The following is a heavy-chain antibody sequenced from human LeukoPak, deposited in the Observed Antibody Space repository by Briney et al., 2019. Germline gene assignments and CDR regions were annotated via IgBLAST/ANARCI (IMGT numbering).Heavy chain of an antibody. D-gene: IGHD3-16*01. CDR2: INSNSGGT. CDR3: ARAYVYYYMDV. V-gene: IGHV1-2*02. CDR1: GYTFTGCY. J-gene: IGHJ6*03. Sequence: ASVKVSCKASGYTFTGCYMHWVRQAPGQGLEWMGWINSNSGGTNYAQKFQGRVTMTRDTSISTAYMELSRLRSDDTAVYYCARAYVYYYMDVWGKGTTVTVSS.